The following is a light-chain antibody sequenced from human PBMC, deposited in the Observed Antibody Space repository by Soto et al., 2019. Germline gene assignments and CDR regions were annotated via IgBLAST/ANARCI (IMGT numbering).Light chain of an antibody. CDR1: SSDVGGYNY. J-gene: IGLJ2*01. Sequence: QSALTQPRSVSGSPGQSVTISCTGTSSDVGGYNYVSWYQQHPGKAPKFIIYDVNKRPSGVPDRFSGSKSGTTASLTISGLQADDEADYYCCSYAGSYTMLFGGWTKLTVL. V-gene: IGLV2-11*01. CDR2: DVN. CDR3: CSYAGSYTML.